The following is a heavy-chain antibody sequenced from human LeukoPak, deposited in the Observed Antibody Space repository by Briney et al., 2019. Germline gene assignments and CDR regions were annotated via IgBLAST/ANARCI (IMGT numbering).Heavy chain of an antibody. CDR2: ISGSGGST. J-gene: IGHJ2*01. Sequence: PGGSLRLSCAASGFTFSSYAMSWDRQAPGKGLEWVSAISGSGGSTYYADSVKGRFTISRDNSKNTLYLQMNSLRAEDTAVYYCAESGYRSNWYFDLWGRGTLVTVSS. CDR1: GFTFSSYA. V-gene: IGHV3-23*01. CDR3: AESGYRSNWYFDL. D-gene: IGHD3-22*01.